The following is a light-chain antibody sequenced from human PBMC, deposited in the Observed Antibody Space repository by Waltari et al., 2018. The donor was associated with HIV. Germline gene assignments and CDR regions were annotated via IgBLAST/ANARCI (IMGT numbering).Light chain of an antibody. CDR2: GAS. J-gene: IGKJ2*01. CDR1: QSVSSN. V-gene: IGKV3-15*01. Sequence: LLMPQFPATLSVSPGESVTLFCCAKQSVSSNFAWYQQKPDQAPTPLIYGASTRATGIATRFNGSGSGTEVALTISSLQSEDFAVYYCQQYNNWPPDTFGQGTKLEIK. CDR3: QQYNNWPPDT.